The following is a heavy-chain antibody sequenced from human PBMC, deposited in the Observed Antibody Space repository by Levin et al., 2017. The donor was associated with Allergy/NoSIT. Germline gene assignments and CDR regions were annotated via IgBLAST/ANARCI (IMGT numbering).Heavy chain of an antibody. J-gene: IGHJ3*02. D-gene: IGHD2-15*01. CDR1: GGSISSSNW. Sequence: SETLSLTCAVSGGSISSSNWWSWVRQPPGKGLEWIGEIYHSGSTNYNPSLKSRVTISVDKSKNQFSLKLSSVTAADTAVYYCARDCSGGSCDPGGDIWGQGTMVTVSS. V-gene: IGHV4-4*02. CDR2: IYHSGST. CDR3: ARDCSGGSCDPGGDI.